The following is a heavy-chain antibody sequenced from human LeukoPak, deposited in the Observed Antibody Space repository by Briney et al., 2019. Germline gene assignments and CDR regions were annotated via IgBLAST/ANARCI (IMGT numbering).Heavy chain of an antibody. J-gene: IGHJ4*02. CDR1: GASISSSSYY. CDR2: ISYGGNT. Sequence: SETLSLTCTVSGASISSSSYYWGWIRQPPGKGLEWVGSISYGGNTYYNPSLKSRATISGDTSKTQFSLKLSSVTAADTAVYYCARHVEMNRLDYWGQGTLVTVSS. D-gene: IGHD5-24*01. V-gene: IGHV4-39*01. CDR3: ARHVEMNRLDY.